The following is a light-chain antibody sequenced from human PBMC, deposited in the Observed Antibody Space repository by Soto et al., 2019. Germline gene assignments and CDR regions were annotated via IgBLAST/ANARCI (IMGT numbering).Light chain of an antibody. J-gene: IGLJ2*01. CDR1: SSDVGGHNF. CDR3: SAYAGNNNPVI. V-gene: IGLV2-8*01. Sequence: QSALTQPPSASGSPGQSVTISCTGTSSDVGGHNFVSWYQQHPGNAPKFLIYEVSTRPSGVPDRFSGSKSGITASLTVSGLQADDEAYYYCSAYAGNNNPVIFGGGTQLTVL. CDR2: EVS.